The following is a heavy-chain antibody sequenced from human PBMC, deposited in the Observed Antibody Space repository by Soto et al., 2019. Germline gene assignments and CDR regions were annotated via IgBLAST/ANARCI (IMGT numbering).Heavy chain of an antibody. CDR3: ARVPPSYYYDSSGYYVPQGIVDY. CDR2: ISAYNGNT. Sequence: AASVKVSCKASGYTFTSYGISWVRQAPGQGLEWMGWISAYNGNTNYAQKLQGRVTMTTDTSTSTAYMELRSLRSDDTAVYYCARVPPSYYYDSSGYYVPQGIVDYWGQGTLVTVSS. J-gene: IGHJ4*02. CDR1: GYTFTSYG. D-gene: IGHD3-22*01. V-gene: IGHV1-18*01.